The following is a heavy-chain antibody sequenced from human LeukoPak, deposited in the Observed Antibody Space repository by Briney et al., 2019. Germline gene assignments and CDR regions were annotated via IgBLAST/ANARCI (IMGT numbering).Heavy chain of an antibody. CDR3: ATKGAFGGSAWDN. CDR2: IYYSGST. CDR1: GGSVSSTDYY. V-gene: IGHV4-39*01. J-gene: IGHJ4*02. Sequence: PSETLSLTCTVSGGSVSSTDYYWAWIRQPPGEGLEWIGSIYYSGSTYYSPSLESRVTISVDTSKNQFSLRLTSMTAADAAVYYCATKGAFGGSAWDNWGQGTLVTVSP. D-gene: IGHD4-23*01.